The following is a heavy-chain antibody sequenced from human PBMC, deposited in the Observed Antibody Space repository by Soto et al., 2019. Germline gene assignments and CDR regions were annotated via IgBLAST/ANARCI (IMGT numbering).Heavy chain of an antibody. CDR1: GFTFSGSA. V-gene: IGHV3-73*01. J-gene: IGHJ4*02. CDR2: IRNKANTYAT. D-gene: IGHD1-26*01. Sequence: GVSLRLSCAASGFTFSGSAMHWVRQAAGKGLEWVGRIRNKANTYATAYAASVKGRFTISRDDSKNTAYLQMDSLKTEDTAVYYCSSFMVGATPYWGQGTLVTVSS. CDR3: SSFMVGATPY.